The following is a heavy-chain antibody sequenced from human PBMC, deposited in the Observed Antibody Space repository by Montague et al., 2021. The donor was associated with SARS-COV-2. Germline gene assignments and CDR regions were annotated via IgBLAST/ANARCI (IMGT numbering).Heavy chain of an antibody. CDR2: IYYSGST. J-gene: IGHJ6*02. CDR3: ARVGRQQLVRLSGMDV. CDR1: GGSISSSSYY. Sequence: SETLSLTCTVSGGSISSSSYYWGWIRQPPGKGLEWIRSIYYSGSTYYNPTLKSRVTISVDTSKNQFSLKLSSVTAAGTAVYYCARVGRQQLVRLSGMDVWGQGTTVTVSS. V-gene: IGHV4-39*07. D-gene: IGHD6-13*01.